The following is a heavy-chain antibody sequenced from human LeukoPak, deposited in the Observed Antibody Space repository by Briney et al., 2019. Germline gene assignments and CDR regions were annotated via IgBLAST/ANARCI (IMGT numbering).Heavy chain of an antibody. J-gene: IGHJ4*02. CDR3: AASDYNFGYSDY. Sequence: GGSLRLSCAASGFTVSTNYMSWVRQAPGKGLEWVSIIYSGGSTYYADSVKGRFTISRDNSKNTLYLQMNSLRAEDTAVYYCAASDYNFGYSDYWGQGTLVTVSS. D-gene: IGHD3-3*01. CDR2: IYSGGST. CDR1: GFTVSTNY. V-gene: IGHV3-53*01.